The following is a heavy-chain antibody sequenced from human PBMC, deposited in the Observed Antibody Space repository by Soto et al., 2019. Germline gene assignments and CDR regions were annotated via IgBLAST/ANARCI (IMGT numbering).Heavy chain of an antibody. J-gene: IGHJ6*02. CDR1: GYPFARND. Sequence: QVQLVQSGAEVKKPGASVKVSCKASGYPFARNDIHWVPQATGQGLEWMGWMNPNSGHTGYAQKFQGRVTMTRNTSVSTAYMELSSLRSEDTAVYYCARGYCSGGCCCSLVDVWGQGTTVTVSS. V-gene: IGHV1-8*01. CDR2: MNPNSGHT. CDR3: ARGYCSGGCCCSLVDV. D-gene: IGHD2-15*01.